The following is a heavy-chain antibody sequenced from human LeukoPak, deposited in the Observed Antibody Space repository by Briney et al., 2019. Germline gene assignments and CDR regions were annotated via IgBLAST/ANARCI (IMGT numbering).Heavy chain of an antibody. Sequence: SETLSLTCTVSGGSISSYYWSWIRQPPGKGLEWIGYIYYSGSTNYNPSLKSRVTISVDTSKNQFSLKLSSVTAADTAVYYCTSSKGWYYFDYWGQGTLVTVSS. CDR1: GGSISSYY. D-gene: IGHD6-19*01. CDR3: TSSKGWYYFDY. CDR2: IYYSGST. J-gene: IGHJ4*02. V-gene: IGHV4-59*12.